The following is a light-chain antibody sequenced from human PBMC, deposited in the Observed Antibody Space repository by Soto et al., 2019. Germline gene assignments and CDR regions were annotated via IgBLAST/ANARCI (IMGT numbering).Light chain of an antibody. V-gene: IGKV3-15*01. J-gene: IGKJ1*01. CDR1: QSVSRI. CDR3: QQYDQWPPT. Sequence: EIVMTQSPATLSVSPGERTTLSCRASQSVSRILAWYQQKPGQAHRXLIYGASTRATGIPVRFSGSWSGTAGTLTLRGLQSEDCAVYDCQQYDQWPPTFGQGTKVDIK. CDR2: GAS.